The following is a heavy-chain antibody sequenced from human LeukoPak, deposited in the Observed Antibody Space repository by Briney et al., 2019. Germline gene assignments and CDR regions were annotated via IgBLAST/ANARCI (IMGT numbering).Heavy chain of an antibody. V-gene: IGHV4-39*01. J-gene: IGHJ4*02. CDR1: GGPISSSSHY. D-gene: IGHD5-12*01. CDR2: IYYSGST. Sequence: PSETLSLTCTVSGGPISSSSHYWGWIRQPPGKGVEWIGSIYYSGSTYYNPSLKSRVTISVDTSKNQFSLKLSSVTAADTAVYYCARRIYRGYDTPFDYWGQGTLVTVSS. CDR3: ARRIYRGYDTPFDY.